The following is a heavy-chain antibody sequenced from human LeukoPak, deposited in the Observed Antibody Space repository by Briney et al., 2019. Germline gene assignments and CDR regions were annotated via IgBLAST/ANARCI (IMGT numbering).Heavy chain of an antibody. CDR1: GFTFSSYA. CDR2: MYSGGTA. V-gene: IGHV3-23*03. CDR3: ARVSIGWYSFDY. D-gene: IGHD6-19*01. J-gene: IGHJ4*02. Sequence: PGGSLRLSCAASGFTFSSYAMSWVRQAPGKGLEWVSVMYSGGTAFYSDSVRGRFTISRDNAKDTVYLQMNSLRAEDTAVYYCARVSIGWYSFDYWGQGTLVTVSS.